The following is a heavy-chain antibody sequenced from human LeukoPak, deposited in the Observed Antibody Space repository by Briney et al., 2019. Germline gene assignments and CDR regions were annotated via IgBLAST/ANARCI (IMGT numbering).Heavy chain of an antibody. V-gene: IGHV3-30*04. J-gene: IGHJ4*02. CDR3: AIGDSLGELSSSFEY. CDR2: VSYDGSNK. CDR1: GFTFSSYA. D-gene: IGHD3-16*02. Sequence: GGSLRLSCAASGFTFSSYAMSWVRQAPDKGLEWVAVVSYDGSNKYYADSVKGRFTVSRDNSKNTLYLQMNSLRVEDTAVYYCAIGDSLGELSSSFEYWGQGTLVTVSS.